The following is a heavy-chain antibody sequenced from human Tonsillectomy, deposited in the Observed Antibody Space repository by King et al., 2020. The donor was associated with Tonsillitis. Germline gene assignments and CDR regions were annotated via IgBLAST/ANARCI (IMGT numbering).Heavy chain of an antibody. CDR3: ARGWFGELLSFDY. CDR1: GFTFSSYG. D-gene: IGHD3-10*01. V-gene: IGHV3-33*08. CDR2: IWYDGSNK. J-gene: IGHJ4*02. Sequence: VQLVESGGGVVQPGRSLRLSCAASGFTFSSYGMHWVRQAPGKGLEWVAVIWYDGSNKYYADSVKGRFTISRDNSKNTLYLQMNSLRAEDTAVYYCARGWFGELLSFDYWGQGTLVTVSS.